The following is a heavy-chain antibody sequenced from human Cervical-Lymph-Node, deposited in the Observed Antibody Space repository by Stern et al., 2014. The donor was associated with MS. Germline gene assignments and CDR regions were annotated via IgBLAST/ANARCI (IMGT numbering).Heavy chain of an antibody. CDR3: ATYSSSWYPPWC. J-gene: IGHJ4*02. Sequence: QVQLVQYGAEVTKPGASVKISCKASGNTFTSYYMHWVRQAPGQGLEWMGIINPIGGSTHYAQKFQGRVTMTRDTSTSTVYMEVSSLRSDDAAVYYCATYSSSWYPPWCWDQGTLVTVSS. V-gene: IGHV1-46*01. CDR1: GNTFTSYY. CDR2: INPIGGST. D-gene: IGHD6-13*01.